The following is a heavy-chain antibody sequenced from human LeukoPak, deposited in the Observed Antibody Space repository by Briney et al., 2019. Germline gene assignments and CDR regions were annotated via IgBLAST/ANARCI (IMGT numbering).Heavy chain of an antibody. Sequence: GGSLRLSCAASGFTFNRYWMSWVRQAPGKELQWVANIKQDGSAKYYVDSVNGRFTTSRDNAKNSLYLQMNSLRAEDTAVYYCARVEASGYDYGAFDYWGQGTLVTVSS. CDR1: GFTFNRYW. J-gene: IGHJ4*02. V-gene: IGHV3-7*01. CDR2: IKQDGSAK. CDR3: ARVEASGYDYGAFDY. D-gene: IGHD5-12*01.